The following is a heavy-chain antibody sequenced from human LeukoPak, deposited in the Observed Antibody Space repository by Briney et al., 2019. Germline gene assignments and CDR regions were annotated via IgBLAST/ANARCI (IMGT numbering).Heavy chain of an antibody. V-gene: IGHV3-30*04. CDR2: ISYDGGNK. Sequence: PGGSLRLSCAASGFTFSSYAMHWVRQAPGKGLEWVAVISYDGGNKYYADSVKGRFTISRDNSKNTLYLQMNSLRAEDTAVYYCARDRATYNFDYWGQGTLVTVSS. J-gene: IGHJ4*02. D-gene: IGHD5-12*01. CDR1: GFTFSSYA. CDR3: ARDRATYNFDY.